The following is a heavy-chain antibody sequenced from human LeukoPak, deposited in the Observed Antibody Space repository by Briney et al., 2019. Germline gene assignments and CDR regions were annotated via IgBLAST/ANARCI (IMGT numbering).Heavy chain of an antibody. J-gene: IGHJ4*02. V-gene: IGHV3-30*02. D-gene: IGHD3-22*01. CDR3: AKDSDYYDSSGYGDY. Sequence: GGSLRLSCAASGFTFSTYGMHWVRQAPGKGLEWVAFIRYDGSNKYYADSVKGRFTISRDNSKNTLYLQMNSLRAEDTAVYHCAKDSDYYDSSGYGDYWGQGTLVTVSS. CDR2: IRYDGSNK. CDR1: GFTFSTYG.